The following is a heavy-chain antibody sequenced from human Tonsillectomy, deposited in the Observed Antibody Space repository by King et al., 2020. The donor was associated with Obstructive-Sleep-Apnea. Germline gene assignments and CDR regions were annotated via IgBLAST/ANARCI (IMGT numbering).Heavy chain of an antibody. CDR1: GFSLSNARMG. Sequence: TLKESGPVLVRPTETLTLTCTVSGFSLSNARMGVSWIRHPPGKALEWLAHIFSNDEKSYSTSLKSRLTISNDTSKSQVVLTMTNMDPVDTATYYCARIDYGDYDLDYWGQGTLVTVSA. CDR3: ARIDYGDYDLDY. D-gene: IGHD4-17*01. V-gene: IGHV2-26*01. J-gene: IGHJ4*02. CDR2: IFSNDEK.